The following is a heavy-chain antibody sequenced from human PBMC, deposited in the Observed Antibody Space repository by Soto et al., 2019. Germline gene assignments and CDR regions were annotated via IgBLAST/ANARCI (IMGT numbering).Heavy chain of an antibody. CDR3: ARDLGACGGDCRYYYYGMDV. CDR1: GFTFSSYG. J-gene: IGHJ6*02. Sequence: QVQLVESGGGVVQPGRSLRLSCAASGFTFSSYGMHWVRQAPGKGLEWVAVIWYDGSNKYYADSVKGRFTISRDNSKNTLYLQMNSLRAEDTAVYYCARDLGACGGDCRYYYYGMDVWGQGTTVTVSS. V-gene: IGHV3-33*01. D-gene: IGHD2-21*02. CDR2: IWYDGSNK.